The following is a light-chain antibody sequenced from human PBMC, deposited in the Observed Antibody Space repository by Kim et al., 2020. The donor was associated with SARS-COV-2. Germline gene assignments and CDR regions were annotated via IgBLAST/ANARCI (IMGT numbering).Light chain of an antibody. CDR1: SSDVGGYNY. J-gene: IGLJ3*02. V-gene: IGLV2-11*01. CDR2: DVS. Sequence: HSVTISCTGTSSDVGGYNYVSWYQQHPGKAPKLMIYDVSKRPSGVPERFSGSKSGNTASLTISGLQAEDEANYYCCSYAGSYTWVFGGGTELTVL. CDR3: CSYAGSYTWV.